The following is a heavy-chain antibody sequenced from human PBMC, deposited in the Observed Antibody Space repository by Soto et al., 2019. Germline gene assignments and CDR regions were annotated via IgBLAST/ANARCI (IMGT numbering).Heavy chain of an antibody. J-gene: IGHJ3*02. CDR2: IIPIFGTA. CDR1: GGTFSSYA. CDR3: ARGIQAVIVGAQDAFDI. Sequence: VASVKVSCKASGGTFSSYAISWVRQAPGQGLEWMGGIIPIFGTANYAQKFQGRVTITADESTSTAYMELSSLRSEDTAVYYCARGIQAVIVGAQDAFDIWGQGTMVTVSS. D-gene: IGHD1-26*01. V-gene: IGHV1-69*13.